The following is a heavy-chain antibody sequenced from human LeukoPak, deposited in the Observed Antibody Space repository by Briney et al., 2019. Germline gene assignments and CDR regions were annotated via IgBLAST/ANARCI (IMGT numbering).Heavy chain of an antibody. CDR2: IKKTGSET. J-gene: IGHJ4*02. V-gene: IGHV3-7*01. CDR3: AREDGYCSGGNCYSYSDS. CDR1: GFTFSHFW. D-gene: IGHD2-15*01. Sequence: GGSLRLSCAASGFTFSHFWMSWVRQAPGKGLEWVAYIKKTGSETYYVDSVKGRFTITRDNTRNSLFLQMYSLRAEDTAVYFCAREDGYCSGGNCYSYSDSWGQGTLVTVSS.